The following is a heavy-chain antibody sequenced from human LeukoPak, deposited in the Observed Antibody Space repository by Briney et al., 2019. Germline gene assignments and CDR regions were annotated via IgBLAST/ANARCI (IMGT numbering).Heavy chain of an antibody. CDR2: ISYGGIT. J-gene: IGHJ6*03. CDR3: ARDTRANSYFYYMDV. CDR1: GGSFSSRIFY. V-gene: IGHV4-39*07. Sequence: KPSETLSLICTVSGGSFSSRIFYWGWLRQPPGKGLEWIGTISYGGITYHNPSLKSRISLSVGTSENQFSLKLSSVTAADTAVYYCARDTRANSYFYYMDVWGKGTTVTVSS.